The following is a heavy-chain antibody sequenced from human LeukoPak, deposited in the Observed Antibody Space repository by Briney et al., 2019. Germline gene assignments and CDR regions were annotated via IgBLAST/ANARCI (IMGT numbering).Heavy chain of an antibody. J-gene: IGHJ4*02. CDR2: INPNSGGT. D-gene: IGHD3-10*01. CDR3: ARTLYGSGSYSPIDY. CDR1: GYTFTGYY. Sequence: ASVKVFCKASGYTFTGYYMHWVRQAPGQGLEWMGWINPNSGGTNYAQKFQGRVTMTRDTSISTAYMELSRLRSDDTAVYYCARTLYGSGSYSPIDYWGQGTLVTVSS. V-gene: IGHV1-2*02.